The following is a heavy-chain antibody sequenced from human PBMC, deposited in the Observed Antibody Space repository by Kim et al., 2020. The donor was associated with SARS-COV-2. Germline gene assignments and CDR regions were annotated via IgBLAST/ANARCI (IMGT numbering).Heavy chain of an antibody. J-gene: IGHJ4*01. Sequence: SETLSLTCTVSGGSINPYYWSWIRQPPGKGLEWIGYIFDSGSTNFNPSLHSRLTISVDTSLNQFSLSLRSVDPAETAVYYFARSNILPCFYGTNGYFD. CDR2: IFDSGST. D-gene: IGHD2-8*01. CDR1: GGSINPYY. CDR3: ARSNILPCFYGTNGYFD. V-gene: IGHV4-59*01.